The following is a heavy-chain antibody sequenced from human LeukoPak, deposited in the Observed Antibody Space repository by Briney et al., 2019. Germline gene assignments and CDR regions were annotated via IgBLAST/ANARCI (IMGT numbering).Heavy chain of an antibody. CDR2: IYHSGSN. Sequence: TSETLSLTCAVSGGSISSSNWWSWVRQPPGKGMEWIGEIYHSGSNNYNPSLKSRVTISVDKSKNQFSLKLSSVTAADTAVYYCAYSHGGSYYWGQGTLVTVSS. CDR1: GGSISSSNW. D-gene: IGHD1-26*01. CDR3: AYSHGGSYY. J-gene: IGHJ4*02. V-gene: IGHV4-4*02.